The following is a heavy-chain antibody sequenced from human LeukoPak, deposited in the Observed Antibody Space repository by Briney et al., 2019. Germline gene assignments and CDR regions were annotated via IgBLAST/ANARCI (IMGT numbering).Heavy chain of an antibody. CDR2: ISSSGTYI. V-gene: IGHV3-21*01. CDR1: GFTFSHYS. J-gene: IGHJ4*01. Sequence: GSLRLSCAASGFTFSHYSMHWVRQAPGKGLEWVSSISSSGTYIYYADSVKGRFPISRDNAENSLYLQMNSLRAEDTAVYYCARGLIDYYDFSGYYYSPLDYWGHGTLVTVSS. CDR3: ARGLIDYYDFSGYYYSPLDY. D-gene: IGHD3-22*01.